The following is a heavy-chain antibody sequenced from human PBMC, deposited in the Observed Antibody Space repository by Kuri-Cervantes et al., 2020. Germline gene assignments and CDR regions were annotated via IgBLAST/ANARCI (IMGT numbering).Heavy chain of an antibody. CDR3: ARCLNYYDSSGYYSIDAFDI. V-gene: IGHV3-30*03. J-gene: IGHJ3*02. Sequence: GESLKISCAASRFTFSSYGMHWVRQAPGKGLEWVAVISYDGSNKYYADSVKGRFTISRDNSKNTLYLQMNSLRAEDTAVYYCARCLNYYDSSGYYSIDAFDIWGQGTMVTVSS. D-gene: IGHD3-22*01. CDR2: ISYDGSNK. CDR1: RFTFSSYG.